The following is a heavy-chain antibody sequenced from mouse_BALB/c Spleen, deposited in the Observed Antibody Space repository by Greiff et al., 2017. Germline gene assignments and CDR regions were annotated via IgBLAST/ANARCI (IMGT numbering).Heavy chain of an antibody. CDR2: ISSGSSTI. V-gene: IGHV5-17*02. D-gene: IGHD2-1*01. CDR3: ARNYGNYVAPMDY. J-gene: IGHJ4*01. CDR1: GFTFSSFG. Sequence: EVQLVESGGGLVQPGGSRKLSCAASGFTFSSFGMHWVRQAPEKGLEWVAYISSGSSTIYYADTVKGRFTISRDNPKNTLFLQMTSLRSEDTAMYYCARNYGNYVAPMDYWGQGTSVTVSS.